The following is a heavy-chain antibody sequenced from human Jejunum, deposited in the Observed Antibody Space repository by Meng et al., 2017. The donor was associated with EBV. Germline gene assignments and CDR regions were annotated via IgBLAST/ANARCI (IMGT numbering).Heavy chain of an antibody. Sequence: QVQLVQSEAEVKKPGXSVKVSCKASGYTFTDYSIHWVRQAPGQGLEWMGRIHPKSGDTSYAQTSQGRVTMTRDTSIITAYMELGSLGSDDTAIYYCARSYRDYWGQGTLVTVSS. J-gene: IGHJ4*02. CDR2: IHPKSGDT. CDR3: ARSYRDY. CDR1: GYTFTDYS. V-gene: IGHV1-2*06. D-gene: IGHD2-21*01.